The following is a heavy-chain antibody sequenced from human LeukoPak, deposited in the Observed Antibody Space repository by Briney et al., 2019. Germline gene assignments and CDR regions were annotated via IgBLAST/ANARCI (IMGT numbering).Heavy chain of an antibody. V-gene: IGHV3-30-3*01. CDR2: ISYDGSNK. CDR3: AREEMATIIAWYFDL. Sequence: GGSLRLSCAASGFTFSSYAMHWVRQAPGKGLEWVAVISYDGSNKYYADSVKGRFTISRDNSKNTLNLQMNSLRAEDTAVYYCAREEMATIIAWYFDLWGRGTLVTVSS. D-gene: IGHD5-24*01. CDR1: GFTFSSYA. J-gene: IGHJ2*01.